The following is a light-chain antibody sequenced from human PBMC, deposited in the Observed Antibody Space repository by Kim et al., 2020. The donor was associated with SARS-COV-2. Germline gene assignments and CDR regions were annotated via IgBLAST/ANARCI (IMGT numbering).Light chain of an antibody. V-gene: IGLV2-14*01. J-gene: IGLJ1*01. CDR3: SSYTSSSTYV. CDR2: DVS. Sequence: QSALTQAASVSGSPGQSITISCTGTSSDVGGYNYVSWYQQHPGKAPKLMIYDVSKRPPGVSNRFSGSKSGNTASLTISGLQAEDEADYYCSSYTSSSTYVFGTGTKVTVL. CDR1: SSDVGGYNY.